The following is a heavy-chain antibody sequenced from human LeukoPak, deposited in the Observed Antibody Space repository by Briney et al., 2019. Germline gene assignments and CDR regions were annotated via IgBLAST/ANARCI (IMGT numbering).Heavy chain of an antibody. D-gene: IGHD5-18*01. V-gene: IGHV3-21*01. CDR3: AGALDTVMERDY. CDR1: GFTFSSYA. CDR2: ISSSGHSI. J-gene: IGHJ4*02. Sequence: GGSLRLSCAASGFTFSSYAMSWVRQAPGKGLEWVSSISSSGHSIYYADSVKGRFTISRDNAKNSLYLQMHSLRAEDTAVYYCAGALDTVMERDYWGQGTLVTVSS.